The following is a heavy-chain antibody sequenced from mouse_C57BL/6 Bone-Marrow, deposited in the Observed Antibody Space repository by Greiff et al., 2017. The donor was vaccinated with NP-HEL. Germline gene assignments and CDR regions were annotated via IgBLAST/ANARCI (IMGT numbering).Heavy chain of an antibody. CDR1: GYTFTSYG. V-gene: IGHV1-81*01. CDR3: ARYLVYAMDY. D-gene: IGHD1-1*02. Sequence: VKLQESGAELARPGASVKLSCKASGYTFTSYGISWVKQRTGQGLEWIGEIYPRSGNTYYNEKFKGKATLTADKSSSTAYMELRSLTSEDSAVYFCARYLVYAMDYWGQGTSVTVSS. CDR2: IYPRSGNT. J-gene: IGHJ4*01.